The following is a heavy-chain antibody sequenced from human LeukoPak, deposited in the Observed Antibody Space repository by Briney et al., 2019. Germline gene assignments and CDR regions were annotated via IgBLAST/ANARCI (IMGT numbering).Heavy chain of an antibody. CDR2: ISYDGNYK. D-gene: IGHD3-10*01. J-gene: IGHJ6*03. V-gene: IGHV3-30-3*01. CDR1: GFNFSSYA. CDR3: AKDRDGVYYYYYMDV. Sequence: PGGSLRLSCAASGFNFSSYAIYWVRQAPGKGLEWAAVISYDGNYKYYADSVKGRFTISRDNSKNTLWLQMNSLRAEDTAVYYCAKDRDGVYYYYYMDVWGKGTTVTVSS.